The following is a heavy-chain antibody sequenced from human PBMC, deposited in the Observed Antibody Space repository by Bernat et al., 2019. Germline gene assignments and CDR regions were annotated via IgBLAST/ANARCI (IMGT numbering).Heavy chain of an antibody. V-gene: IGHV3-66*01. CDR1: GFTVSSNY. CDR2: IYSGGST. D-gene: IGHD3-10*01. CDR3: ARGRGDYGSGKLDY. Sequence: EVQLVESGGGLVQPGGSLRLSCAASGFTVSSNYMSWVRQAPGKGLEWVSVIYSGGSTYYADSVKGRFTISRDNSKNTLYLQMNSLRAEDTVVYYCARGRGDYGSGKLDYWGQGTLVTVSS. J-gene: IGHJ4*02.